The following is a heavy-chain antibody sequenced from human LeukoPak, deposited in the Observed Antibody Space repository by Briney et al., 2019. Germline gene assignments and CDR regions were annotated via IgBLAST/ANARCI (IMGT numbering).Heavy chain of an antibody. CDR1: GGTFSSYA. V-gene: IGHV1-69*13. J-gene: IGHJ4*02. CDR3: ATVVVPAARPSSFEY. CDR2: IIPIFGTA. Sequence: ASVKVSCKASGGTFSSYAISWVRQAPGQGLEWMGGIIPIFGTANYAQKFQGRVTITADESTSTAYMELSSLRSEDTAVYYCATVVVPAARPSSFEYWGQGTLVTVSS. D-gene: IGHD2-2*01.